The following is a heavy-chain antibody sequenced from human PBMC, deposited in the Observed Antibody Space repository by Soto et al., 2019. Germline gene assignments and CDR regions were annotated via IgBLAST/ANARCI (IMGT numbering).Heavy chain of an antibody. Sequence: QLQLQESGPGLVKPSETLSLTCTVSGGSISSSSYYWGWIRQPPGKGLEWIGSIYYSGSTYYNPSLKSRVTISVDTSKNQFSLKLSSVTAADTAVYYCARCPVEMATPSWYFDLWGRGTLVTVSS. J-gene: IGHJ2*01. CDR3: ARCPVEMATPSWYFDL. CDR1: GGSISSSSYY. D-gene: IGHD5-12*01. V-gene: IGHV4-39*01. CDR2: IYYSGST.